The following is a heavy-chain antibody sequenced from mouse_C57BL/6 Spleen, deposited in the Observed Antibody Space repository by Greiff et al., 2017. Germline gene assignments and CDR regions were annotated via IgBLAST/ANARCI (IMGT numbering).Heavy chain of an antibody. CDR3: ARWGYGSSSYYFDY. D-gene: IGHD1-1*01. V-gene: IGHV5-16*01. Sequence: DVKLVESEGGLVQPGSSMKLSCTASGFTFSDYYMAWVRQVPEKGLEWVANINYDGSSTYYLDSLKSRFIISRDNAKNILYLQMSSLKSEDTATYYCARWGYGSSSYYFDYWGQGTTLTVSS. J-gene: IGHJ2*01. CDR1: GFTFSDYY. CDR2: INYDGSST.